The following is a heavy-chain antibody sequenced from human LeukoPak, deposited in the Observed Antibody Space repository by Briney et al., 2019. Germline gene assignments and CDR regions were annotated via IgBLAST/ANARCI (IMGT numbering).Heavy chain of an antibody. J-gene: IGHJ5*02. CDR2: ISAYNGNT. V-gene: IGHV1-18*01. CDR3: ARDGGYCSGGSCGWFDP. D-gene: IGHD2-15*01. Sequence: ASVKVSCKASGHTFTSYGISWVRQAPGQGLEWMGWISAYNGNTNYAQKLQGRVTMTTDTSTSTAYMELRSLRSDDTAVYYCARDGGYCSGGSCGWFDPWGQGTLVTVSS. CDR1: GHTFTSYG.